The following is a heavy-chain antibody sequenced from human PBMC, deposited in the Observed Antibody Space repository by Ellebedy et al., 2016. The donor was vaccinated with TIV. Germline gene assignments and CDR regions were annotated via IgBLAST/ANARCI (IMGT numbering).Heavy chain of an antibody. J-gene: IGHJ4*02. V-gene: IGHV3-30*04. Sequence: GESLKISXSVSGFTFDAYAMHWVRQAPGKGLQWLAIISYDGTHKQYADSVKGRFTISRDNSKHTLYLQMDSLRPEDTALYYCARDRSRDDYYLYFSYFFDYWGQGSLVTVSS. CDR1: GFTFDAYA. CDR2: ISYDGTHK. CDR3: ARDRSRDDYYLYFSYFFDY. D-gene: IGHD3-10*01.